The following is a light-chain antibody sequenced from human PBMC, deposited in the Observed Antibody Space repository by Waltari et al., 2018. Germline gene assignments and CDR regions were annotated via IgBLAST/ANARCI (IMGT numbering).Light chain of an antibody. V-gene: IGKV1-9*01. J-gene: IGKJ5*01. Sequence: DFQLTQSPSFLSASVGDRVTITCRASQGISRHLAWYQKKPGEAPKLLIYDVSTLQSGVPSRFSGSGFGTEFTLTISSLQPEDSATYYCQKLDNYPPPTFGQGTRLEI. CDR2: DVS. CDR1: QGISRH. CDR3: QKLDNYPPPT.